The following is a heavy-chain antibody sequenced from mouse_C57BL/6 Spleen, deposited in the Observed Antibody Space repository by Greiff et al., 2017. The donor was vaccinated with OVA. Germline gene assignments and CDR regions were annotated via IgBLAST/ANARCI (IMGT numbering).Heavy chain of an antibody. CDR2: IDPSDSYT. V-gene: IGHV1-69*01. J-gene: IGHJ1*03. CDR1: GYTFTSYW. Sequence: QVQLQQPGAELVMPGASVKLSCKASGYTFTSYWMHWVKQRPGQGLEWIGEIDPSDSYTNYNQKFKGKSTLTVDKSSSTAYMQLSSLTSEDSAVYYCARENYYGSSYLYFDVWGTGTTVTVSS. D-gene: IGHD1-1*01. CDR3: ARENYYGSSYLYFDV.